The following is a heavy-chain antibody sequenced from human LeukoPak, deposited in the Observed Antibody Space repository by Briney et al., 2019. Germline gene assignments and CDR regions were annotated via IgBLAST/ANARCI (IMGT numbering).Heavy chain of an antibody. Sequence: SETLSLTCTVSGGSISSYYWSWIRQPPGKRLEWIGYIYYSGSTNYNPSLKSRVTISVDTSKNQFSLKLSSVTAADTAVYYCARSYSNDYYYYMDVWGKGTTVTVSS. CDR3: ARSYSNDYYYYMDV. J-gene: IGHJ6*03. V-gene: IGHV4-59*01. CDR1: GGSISSYY. D-gene: IGHD4-11*01. CDR2: IYYSGST.